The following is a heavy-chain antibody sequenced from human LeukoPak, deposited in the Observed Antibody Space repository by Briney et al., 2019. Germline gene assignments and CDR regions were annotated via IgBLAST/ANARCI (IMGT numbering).Heavy chain of an antibody. CDR3: ARGGRIVVVPAAIPHYYYYMDV. J-gene: IGHJ6*03. V-gene: IGHV3-21*01. CDR2: ISSSSSYI. D-gene: IGHD2-2*01. CDR1: GFTFSSYS. Sequence: NPGGSLRLSCAASGFTFSSYSMNWVRQAPGKGLEWVSSISSSSSYIYYADSVKGRFTISRDNAKNSLYLQMNSLRAEDTAVYYCARGGRIVVVPAAIPHYYYYMDVWGKGTTVTVSS.